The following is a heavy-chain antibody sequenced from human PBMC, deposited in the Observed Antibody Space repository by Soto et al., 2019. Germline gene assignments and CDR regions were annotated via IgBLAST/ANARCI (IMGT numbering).Heavy chain of an antibody. CDR2: ISYDGSNK. J-gene: IGHJ4*02. CDR1: GFTFSSYG. D-gene: IGHD4-17*01. Sequence: GGSLRLSCAASGFTFSSYGMHWVRQAPGKGLEWVAVISYDGSNKYYADSVKGRFTISRDNSKNTLYLQMNSLRAEDTAVYYCAKDPIRWAGGDYFDYWGQGTLVTVSS. V-gene: IGHV3-30*18. CDR3: AKDPIRWAGGDYFDY.